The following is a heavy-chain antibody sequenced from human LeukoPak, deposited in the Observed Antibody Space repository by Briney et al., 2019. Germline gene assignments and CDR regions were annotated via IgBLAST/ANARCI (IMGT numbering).Heavy chain of an antibody. Sequence: PGGSLRLSCAASAFTFSSFGMHWVRQAPGKGLEWVAVIWYDGSNKYYADSVKGRITISRDNSKNTLYLQMNSLRAEDTAVYYCAREAPETTVSSNVFDYWGQGTLVTVSS. CDR1: AFTFSSFG. CDR3: AREAPETTVSSNVFDY. D-gene: IGHD4-11*01. V-gene: IGHV3-33*01. CDR2: IWYDGSNK. J-gene: IGHJ4*02.